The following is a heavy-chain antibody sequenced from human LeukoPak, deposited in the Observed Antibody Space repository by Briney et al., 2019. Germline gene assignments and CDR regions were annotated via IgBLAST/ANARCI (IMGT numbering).Heavy chain of an antibody. D-gene: IGHD3-3*01. CDR2: ISSSSSYI. Sequence: GALRLSCAASGFTFSSYSMNWVRQAPGKGLEWVSSISSSSSYIYYADSVKGRFTISRDNAKNSLYLQMNSLRAEDTAVYYCARAIGVVILSPFDIWGPGTLVTVSS. J-gene: IGHJ3*02. CDR1: GFTFSSYS. CDR3: ARAIGVVILSPFDI. V-gene: IGHV3-21*01.